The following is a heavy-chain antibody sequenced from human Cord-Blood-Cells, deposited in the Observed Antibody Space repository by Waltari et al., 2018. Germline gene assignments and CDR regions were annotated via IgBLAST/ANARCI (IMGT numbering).Heavy chain of an antibody. V-gene: IGHV1-3*01. CDR1: GYTFTTYA. CDR2: INAGNGNT. CDR3: ARGSYSSSSWYFDL. Sequence: QVQLVQSGAEVKKPGASVKVSGKASGYTFTTYALHWVRQAPGQRLEWMGWINAGNGNTKYSQKFQGRVTITRDTSASTAYMELSSLRSEDTAVYYCARGSYSSSSWYFDLWGRGTLVTVSS. J-gene: IGHJ2*01. D-gene: IGHD6-6*01.